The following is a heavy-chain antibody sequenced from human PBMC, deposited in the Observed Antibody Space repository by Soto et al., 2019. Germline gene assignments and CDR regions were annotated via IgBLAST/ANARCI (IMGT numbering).Heavy chain of an antibody. J-gene: IGHJ6*02. CDR2: ISYDGSNK. CDR3: ASLYCSGGSGHEPPQNYCYGMDV. CDR1: GFTFSSYA. D-gene: IGHD2-15*01. V-gene: IGHV3-30-3*01. Sequence: GGSLRLSCAASGFTFSSYAMHWVRQAPGKGLEWVAVISYDGSNKYYADFVKGRLTISRDNSKNTLYLQMNSLRAEDTAVYYCASLYCSGGSGHEPPQNYCYGMDVWAQGTTVTVSS.